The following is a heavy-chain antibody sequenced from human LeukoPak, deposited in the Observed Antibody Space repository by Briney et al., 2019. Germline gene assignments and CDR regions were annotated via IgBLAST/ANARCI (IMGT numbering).Heavy chain of an antibody. CDR1: GFTFSSYA. V-gene: IGHV3-23*01. Sequence: GGSLRLSCAASGFTFSSYAMTWVRQAPGKGLEGVSIISGASGGSTYYADSVKGRFTISRDNSKNTLYLQMNSLRAEDTARYYCARGGSSSWYPNFDYWGQGTLVTVSS. CDR2: ISGASGGST. CDR3: ARGGSSSWYPNFDY. D-gene: IGHD6-13*01. J-gene: IGHJ4*02.